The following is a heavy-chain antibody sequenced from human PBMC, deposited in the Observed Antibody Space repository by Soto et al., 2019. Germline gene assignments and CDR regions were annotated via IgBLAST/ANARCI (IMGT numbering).Heavy chain of an antibody. CDR3: ARGPPHYYDSSGYYYGSAFDI. J-gene: IGHJ3*02. D-gene: IGHD3-22*01. V-gene: IGHV1-69*13. Sequence: ASVKVSCKASGGTFSSYAISWVRQAPGQGLEWTGGIIPIFGTANYAQKFQGRVTITADESTSTAYMELSSLRSEDTAVYYCARGPPHYYDSSGYYYGSAFDIWGQGTMVTVSS. CDR1: GGTFSSYA. CDR2: IIPIFGTA.